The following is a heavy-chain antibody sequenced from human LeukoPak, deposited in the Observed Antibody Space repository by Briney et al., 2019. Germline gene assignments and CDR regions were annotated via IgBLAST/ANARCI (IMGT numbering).Heavy chain of an antibody. CDR2: INYSGST. CDR3: ARYVVYGSGKYYFDY. D-gene: IGHD3-10*01. Sequence: SETLSLTCTVSGDSISSSRHSWGWIRQPPGKGLEWIASINYSGSTYYNPSLKSRVTISVDTSENQFSLKLSPVTAADTAVYYCARYVVYGSGKYYFDYWGQGTLVTVSS. V-gene: IGHV4-39*01. CDR1: GDSISSSRHS. J-gene: IGHJ4*02.